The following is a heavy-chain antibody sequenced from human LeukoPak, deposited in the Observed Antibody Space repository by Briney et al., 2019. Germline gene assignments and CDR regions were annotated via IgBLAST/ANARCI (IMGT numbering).Heavy chain of an antibody. V-gene: IGHV3-74*01. J-gene: IGHJ4*02. CDR1: GFTFSSYW. Sequence: PGGSLRLSCAASGFTFSSYWIHWVRQAPGKGLEWVSRINSDGSSTTYADSVKGRFTISRDNAKNTLYLQMNSLRAEDTAVYYCARVAGSYAAPDYWGQGTLVTVSS. D-gene: IGHD3-16*01. CDR2: INSDGSST. CDR3: ARVAGSYAAPDY.